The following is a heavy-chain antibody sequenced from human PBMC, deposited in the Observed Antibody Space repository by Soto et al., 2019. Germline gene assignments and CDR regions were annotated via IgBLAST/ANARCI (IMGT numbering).Heavy chain of an antibody. CDR3: ARGGRKSGYYFDY. CDR2: IYHSGST. D-gene: IGHD6-25*01. Sequence: SETLSLTCAVSGGSISSSNWWSWVRQPPGKGLEWIGEIYHSGSTNCNPSLKSRVTISIDTSKNQFSLTLSSVTAADTAVYYCARGGRKSGYYFDYWGQGTLVTVSS. CDR1: GGSISSSNW. V-gene: IGHV4-4*02. J-gene: IGHJ4*02.